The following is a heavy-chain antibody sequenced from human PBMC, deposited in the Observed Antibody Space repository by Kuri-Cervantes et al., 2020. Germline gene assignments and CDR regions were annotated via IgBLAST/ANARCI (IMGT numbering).Heavy chain of an antibody. Sequence: GESLKISCAASGFTFSSYEMNWVRQAPGKGLEWVSYISSGGSTTYYADSVKGRFTISRDNAKNSLYLQMNNLRVEDAAVYYCARSWITESGYWGQGTLVTVSS. CDR2: ISSGGSTT. V-gene: IGHV3-48*03. D-gene: IGHD2-2*03. CDR1: GFTFSSYE. CDR3: ARSWITESGY. J-gene: IGHJ4*02.